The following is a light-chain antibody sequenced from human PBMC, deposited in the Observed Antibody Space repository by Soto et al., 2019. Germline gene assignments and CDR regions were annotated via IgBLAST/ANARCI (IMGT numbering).Light chain of an antibody. Sequence: EIVLTQSPATLSLLPGDRATLSCRASQSVGTFLAWYQQQPGQAPRVLIFDASNRATGTPARFSGRGAGTDFTLTISSLEPEDFAVYYCRQRSKWPHTFGQGTKVDIK. CDR2: DAS. J-gene: IGKJ2*01. CDR3: RQRSKWPHT. CDR1: QSVGTF. V-gene: IGKV3-11*01.